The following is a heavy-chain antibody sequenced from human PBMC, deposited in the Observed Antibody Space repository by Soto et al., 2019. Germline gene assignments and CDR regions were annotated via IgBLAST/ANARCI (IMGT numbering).Heavy chain of an antibody. D-gene: IGHD2-15*01. V-gene: IGHV3-15*01. CDR2: IKSKTDGGTT. CDR3: TSSGGSDPGVEFDY. Sequence: EVQLMESGGGLVKPGGSLRLSCAASGFTFSNAWMSWVRQAPGKGLEWVGRIKSKTDGGTTDYAAPVKGRFTISRDDSKNTLYLQMNSLKTEDTAVYYCTSSGGSDPGVEFDYWGQGTLVTVSS. CDR1: GFTFSNAW. J-gene: IGHJ4*02.